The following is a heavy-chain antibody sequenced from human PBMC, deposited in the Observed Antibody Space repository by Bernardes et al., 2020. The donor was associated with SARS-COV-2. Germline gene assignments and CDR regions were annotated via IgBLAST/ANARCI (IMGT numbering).Heavy chain of an antibody. CDR3: ARHNEYSAYDSHFDY. CDR2: IYYSGST. V-gene: IGHV4-59*08. CDR1: GGSIISYF. D-gene: IGHD5-12*01. J-gene: IGHJ4*02. Sequence: SETLSLTYTVSGGSIISYFWSWIRQPPGKGLEWIGYIYYSGSTDYNPSLKSRVTISVDTSKNQFSLKLSSVTAADTAVYYCARHNEYSAYDSHFDYWGQGNLVTVSS.